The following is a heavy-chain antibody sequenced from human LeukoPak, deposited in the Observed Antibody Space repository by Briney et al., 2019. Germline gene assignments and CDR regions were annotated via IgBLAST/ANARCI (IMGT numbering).Heavy chain of an antibody. Sequence: GGSLRLSCAASGFTFSSYGMHWVRQAPGKGLEWVAFIRYDGSNKYYADSVKGRFTISRDNSKNTLYLQMNSLRAEDTALYYCAKDLIAEAGTGSDYWGQGTLVTVSS. CDR3: AKDLIAEAGTGSDY. V-gene: IGHV3-30*02. CDR1: GFTFSSYG. J-gene: IGHJ4*02. CDR2: IRYDGSNK. D-gene: IGHD6-19*01.